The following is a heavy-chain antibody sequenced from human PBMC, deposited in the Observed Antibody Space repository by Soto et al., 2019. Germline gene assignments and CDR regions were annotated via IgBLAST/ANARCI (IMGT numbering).Heavy chain of an antibody. J-gene: IGHJ4*02. CDR3: AKEDTSSGSLDY. D-gene: IGHD6-19*01. CDR1: GFSLSNYH. Sequence: PGGSLRLSCAGSGFSLSNYHVNWVRQAPGKGLEWVSGISDSGATTYYADSVRGRFTISRDNSKNTLYLQMKSLRAEDSASYYCAKEDTSSGSLDYWGQGALVTVSS. V-gene: IGHV3-23*01. CDR2: ISDSGATT.